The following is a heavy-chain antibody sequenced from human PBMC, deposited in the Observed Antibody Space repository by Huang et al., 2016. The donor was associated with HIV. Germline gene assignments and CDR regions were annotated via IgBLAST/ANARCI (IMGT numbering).Heavy chain of an antibody. CDR2: VYDVGTT. D-gene: IGHD3-3*01. V-gene: IGHV4-39*01. J-gene: IGHJ4*02. CDR1: GGSISNNDYC. CDR3: ARHCPLQYRDLWTGFSYYFDF. Sequence: QLHLQESGPGLVKPSETLSLICTVSGGSISNNDYCWGWIRQSPGKGLEWIGSVYDVGTTSYNPSLKSGVTISMDRSKNEFSRRLRSLSAADSAIYYCARHCPLQYRDLWTGFSYYFDFWGQGSPVTVSS.